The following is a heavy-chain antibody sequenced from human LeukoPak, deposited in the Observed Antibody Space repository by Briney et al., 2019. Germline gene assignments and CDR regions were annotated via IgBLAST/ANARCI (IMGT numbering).Heavy chain of an antibody. CDR3: ARAARITWIYYYYMDV. V-gene: IGHV4-39*01. J-gene: IGHJ6*03. D-gene: IGHD5-12*01. CDR2: IYYGENT. Sequence: PSETLSLTCTVSGGSISSGPYYWGWIRQPPGKGLEWIGNIYYGENTYHNPSLKSRVTISIDTSKNQFYLKLSSLTAADTAVYYCARAARITWIYYYYMDVWGKGTTVTVSS. CDR1: GGSISSGPYY.